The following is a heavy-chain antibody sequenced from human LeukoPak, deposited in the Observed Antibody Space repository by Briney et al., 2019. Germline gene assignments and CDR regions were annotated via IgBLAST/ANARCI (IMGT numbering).Heavy chain of an antibody. V-gene: IGHV3-9*01. CDR2: ISWNSGSI. D-gene: IGHD1-26*01. CDR1: GFTFSSSW. Sequence: GGSLRLSCAASGFTFSSSWMHWVRQAPGKGLEWVSGISWNSGSIGYADSVKGRFTISRDNAKNSLYLQMNSLRAEDTALYYCAKDMGPGGSYLGVDAFDIWGQGTMVTVSS. J-gene: IGHJ3*02. CDR3: AKDMGPGGSYLGVDAFDI.